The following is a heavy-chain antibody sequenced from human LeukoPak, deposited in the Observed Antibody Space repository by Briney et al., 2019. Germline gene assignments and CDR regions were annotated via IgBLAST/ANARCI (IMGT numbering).Heavy chain of an antibody. Sequence: SETLSLTXTVSGDSIRSYYWSWIRQPAGKGLEWIGRIYTSGSTNYNPSLQNRVTMSVDTSKNQFSLKLSSVTAADTAVYYCASTTYYYDSSGYYFLDYWGQGTLVTVSS. J-gene: IGHJ4*02. CDR3: ASTTYYYDSSGYYFLDY. CDR2: IYTSGST. V-gene: IGHV4-4*07. D-gene: IGHD3-22*01. CDR1: GDSIRSYY.